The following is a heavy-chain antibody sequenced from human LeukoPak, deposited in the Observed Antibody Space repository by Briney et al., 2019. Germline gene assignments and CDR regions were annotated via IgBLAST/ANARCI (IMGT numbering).Heavy chain of an antibody. V-gene: IGHV3-48*01. D-gene: IGHD6-19*01. Sequence: PGGSLRLSCAASGFIFSSFSMNWVRQAPGKGLEWVSYISSSSITMYYADSVKGRFTISRDNSKNTLYLQMNSLRAEDTAVYYCAKDGAVAGIGPFDPWGQGTLVTVSS. CDR1: GFIFSSFS. CDR2: ISSSSITM. J-gene: IGHJ5*02. CDR3: AKDGAVAGIGPFDP.